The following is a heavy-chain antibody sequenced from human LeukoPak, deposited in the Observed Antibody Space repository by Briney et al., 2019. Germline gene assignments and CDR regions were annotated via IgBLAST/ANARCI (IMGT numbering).Heavy chain of an antibody. CDR3: ARAVSGWYNWFDP. Sequence: ASVKVSCKASGYTFTGYYMHWVRQAPGQGLEWMGWMNPNSGNTGYAQKFQGRVTMTRNTSISTAYMELSSLRSEDTAVYYCARAVSGWYNWFDPWGQGTLVTVSS. CDR2: MNPNSGNT. CDR1: GYTFTGYY. D-gene: IGHD6-19*01. V-gene: IGHV1-8*02. J-gene: IGHJ5*02.